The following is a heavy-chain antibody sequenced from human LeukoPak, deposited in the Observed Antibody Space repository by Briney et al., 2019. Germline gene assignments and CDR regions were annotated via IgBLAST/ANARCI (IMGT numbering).Heavy chain of an antibody. V-gene: IGHV3-30-3*01. CDR2: ISYDGSNR. D-gene: IGHD5-18*01. CDR3: ARGGGRGYSYGSADY. Sequence: GGSLRLSCAASEFTFTSYAFHWVRQAPGKGLEWIAFISYDGSNRFYADSVKGRFTISRDNSKNTLYLQMNSLRAEDTAVYYCARGGGRGYSYGSADYWGQGTLVTVSS. CDR1: EFTFTSYA. J-gene: IGHJ4*02.